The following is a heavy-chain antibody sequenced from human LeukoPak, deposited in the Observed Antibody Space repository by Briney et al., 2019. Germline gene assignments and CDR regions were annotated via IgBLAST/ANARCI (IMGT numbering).Heavy chain of an antibody. CDR1: GFAFSTYA. J-gene: IGHJ4*02. V-gene: IGHV3-23*01. CDR3: AKERAGYTNPYYFDY. Sequence: GGSLRLSCAASGFAFSTYAMSWVRQAPGKGLEWVSTISGSGANTYYADSVRGRFTISRDNSKNTLYLHMNSLRAEDTAVYYYAKERAGYTNPYYFDYWGQGTLVTVSS. D-gene: IGHD3-16*02. CDR2: ISGSGANT.